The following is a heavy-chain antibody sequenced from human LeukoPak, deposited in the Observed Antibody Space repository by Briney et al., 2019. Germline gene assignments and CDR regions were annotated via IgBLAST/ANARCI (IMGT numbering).Heavy chain of an antibody. D-gene: IGHD4-17*01. CDR3: AKHYGDYGFDY. CDR2: ISSSNSYI. V-gene: IGHV3-21*04. Sequence: GGSLRLSCAASGFTFISYSMNWVRQAPGKGLEWVSSISSSNSYIYYADSVKGRFTISRDNSKNTLYLQMNSLRAEDTAVYYCAKHYGDYGFDYWGQGTLVTVSS. CDR1: GFTFISYS. J-gene: IGHJ4*02.